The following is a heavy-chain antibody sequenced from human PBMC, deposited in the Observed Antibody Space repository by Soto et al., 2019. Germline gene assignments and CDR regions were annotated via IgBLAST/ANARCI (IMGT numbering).Heavy chain of an antibody. CDR1: GYTFTSYY. CDR3: LLRYFDWNDY. Sequence: SVKVSCKASGYTFTSYYMHWVRQAPGQGLEWMGRIIPILGIANYAQKFQGRVTITADKSTSTAYMELSSLRSEDTAVYYCLLRYFDWNDYWGQGTLVTVSS. J-gene: IGHJ4*02. CDR2: IIPILGIA. V-gene: IGHV1-69*02. D-gene: IGHD3-9*01.